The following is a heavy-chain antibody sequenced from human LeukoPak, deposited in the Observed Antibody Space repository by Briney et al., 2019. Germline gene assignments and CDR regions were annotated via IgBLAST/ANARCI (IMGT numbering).Heavy chain of an antibody. CDR3: ARDLLLRSQFDY. CDR2: ISAYNGNT. Sequence: ASVKVSCKASGYTFTSYGISWVRQAPGQGLEWMGWISAYNGNTNYAQKLQGRVTMTTDTSTSTAYMELSRLRSDDTAVYYCARDLLLRSQFDYWGQGTLVTVSS. D-gene: IGHD3-3*01. J-gene: IGHJ4*02. V-gene: IGHV1-18*01. CDR1: GYTFTSYG.